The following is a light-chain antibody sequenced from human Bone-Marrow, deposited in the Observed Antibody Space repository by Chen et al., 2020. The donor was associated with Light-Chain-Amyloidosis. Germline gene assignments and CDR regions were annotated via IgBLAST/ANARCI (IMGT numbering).Light chain of an antibody. J-gene: IGLJ1*01. V-gene: IGLV2-14*01. CDR1: SSDVGGDNH. CDR3: RSYTITNTLV. Sequence: QSALTQPASLSGSPCQSITISCTGTSSDVGGDNHVSWYQQHPGKAPKLMIYEVTNRPSWVPDRFSGSKSDNTASLTISGLQTEDEADYFCRSYTITNTLVFGSGTRVTVL. CDR2: EVT.